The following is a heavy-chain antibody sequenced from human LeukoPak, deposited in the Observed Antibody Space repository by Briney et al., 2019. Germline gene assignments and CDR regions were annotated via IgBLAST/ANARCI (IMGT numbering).Heavy chain of an antibody. CDR2: INPNSGGT. J-gene: IGHJ4*02. Sequence: ASVKVSCKASGYTFTGYYMHWVRQAPGQGLEWMGWINPNSGGTNYAQKFQGRVTMTGDTSISTAYMEMSRLRSDDTAVYYCARDDGISSNFDYWGQGTLVTVSS. CDR3: ARDDGISSNFDY. CDR1: GYTFTGYY. D-gene: IGHD2-2*01. V-gene: IGHV1-2*02.